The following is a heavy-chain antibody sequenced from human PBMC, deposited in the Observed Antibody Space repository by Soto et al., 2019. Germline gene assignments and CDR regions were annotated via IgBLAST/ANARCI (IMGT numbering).Heavy chain of an antibody. D-gene: IGHD3-10*01. CDR3: ARGHYYGSGSSAYYYYYGMDV. V-gene: IGHV1-3*01. CDR1: GYTFTSYA. Sequence: ASEKVSCKASGYTFTSYAMHWVRQAPGQRLEWMGWINAGNGNTKYSQKFQGRVTITRDTSASTAYMELSSLRSEDTAVYYCARGHYYGSGSSAYYYYYGMDVWGQGTTVTVSS. J-gene: IGHJ6*02. CDR2: INAGNGNT.